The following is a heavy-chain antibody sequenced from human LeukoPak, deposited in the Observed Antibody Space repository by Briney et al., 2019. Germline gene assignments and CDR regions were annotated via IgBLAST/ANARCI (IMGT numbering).Heavy chain of an antibody. D-gene: IGHD4-17*01. J-gene: IGHJ4*02. CDR3: ASSPYGDYVWYFDY. V-gene: IGHV3-23*01. CDR1: GFTFSSHA. Sequence: QPGGSLRLSCAASGFTFSSHAMSWVRQAPGKGLEWVSAISGSGGSTYYADSVKGRFTISRDNSKNTLYLQMNSLRAEDTAVFYCASSPYGDYVWYFDYWGQGTLVTVSS. CDR2: ISGSGGST.